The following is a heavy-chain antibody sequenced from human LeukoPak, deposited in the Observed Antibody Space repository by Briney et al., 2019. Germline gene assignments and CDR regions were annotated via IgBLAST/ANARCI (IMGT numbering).Heavy chain of an antibody. V-gene: IGHV3-21*01. CDR2: ISSSSSYI. D-gene: IGHD2-2*01. CDR3: ASPPVGVPAA. J-gene: IGHJ4*02. Sequence: PGGSLRLSCAASGFTFSSYSMNWVRQAPGKGLEWVSSISSSSSYIYYADSVKGRFTISRDNAKNSLYLQMNSLRAEDTAVYYCASPPVGVPAAWGQGTLVTVSS. CDR1: GFTFSSYS.